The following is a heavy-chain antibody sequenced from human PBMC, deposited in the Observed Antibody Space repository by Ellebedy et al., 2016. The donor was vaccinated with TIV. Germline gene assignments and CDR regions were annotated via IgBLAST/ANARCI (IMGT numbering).Heavy chain of an antibody. D-gene: IGHD5-18*01. CDR1: GFTFDDYA. V-gene: IGHV3-9*01. CDR3: AKDRHSYVIYFFDY. Sequence: PGGSLRLSCAASGFTFDDYAMHWVRQAPGKGLEWVSGISWNSGNIVYADSVKGRFTISRDNAKNSLYLQMDSLRAEDTSFYYCAKDRHSYVIYFFDYWGRGTLVTVSS. J-gene: IGHJ4*02. CDR2: ISWNSGNI.